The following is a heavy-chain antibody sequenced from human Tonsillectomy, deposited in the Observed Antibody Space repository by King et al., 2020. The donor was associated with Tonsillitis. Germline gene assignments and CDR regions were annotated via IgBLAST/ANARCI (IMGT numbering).Heavy chain of an antibody. CDR3: ARGSISPSLNYVES. Sequence: VQLVQSGAEVKEPGASVKVSCKASGYTFTSYPMHWVRQAPGQRLEWMGWINVGNDNTQSSQKFQGRVTFTRDTSASTAYMELSSLRSEDTAIYYCARGSISPSLNYVESCGQRTLGTVSS. V-gene: IGHV1-3*01. CDR2: INVGNDNT. J-gene: IGHJ4*02. CDR1: GYTFTSYP. D-gene: IGHD6-6*01.